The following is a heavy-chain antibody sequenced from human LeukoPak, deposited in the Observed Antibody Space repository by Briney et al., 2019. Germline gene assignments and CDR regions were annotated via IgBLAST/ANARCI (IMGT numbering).Heavy chain of an antibody. V-gene: IGHV4-59*01. CDR3: ARWVGGYSYGGFGYFDY. CDR2: IYYSGST. J-gene: IGHJ4*02. Sequence: SETLSLACTVSGGSISTYYWSWIRQPPGKGLEWIGYIYYSGSTNYNPSLKSRVTISVDTSKNQFSLKMSSVTAADTAVYYCARWVGGYSYGGFGYFDYWGRGTLVTVSS. CDR1: GGSISTYY. D-gene: IGHD5-18*01.